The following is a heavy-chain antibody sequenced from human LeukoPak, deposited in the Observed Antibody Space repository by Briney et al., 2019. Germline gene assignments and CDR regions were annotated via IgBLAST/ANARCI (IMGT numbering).Heavy chain of an antibody. Sequence: GGSLRLSCAGSEFTFRSYSMHWVRQAPGKGLEWVSSISGSSEDIYYADSVKGRFTISRDNSKNSLYLQMKRLRAEDTALYYCARRGYHDYSGFDYWGQGTLVTVSS. CDR3: ARRGYHDYSGFDY. D-gene: IGHD1-26*01. V-gene: IGHV3-21*01. J-gene: IGHJ4*02. CDR1: EFTFRSYS. CDR2: ISGSSEDI.